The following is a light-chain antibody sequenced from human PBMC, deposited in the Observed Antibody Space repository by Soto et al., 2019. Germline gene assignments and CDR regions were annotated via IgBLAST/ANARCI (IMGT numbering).Light chain of an antibody. CDR2: DAS. CDR1: QSIANF. Sequence: DVQMTQSPSSLSASVGDRVTITCKANQSIANFLNWFQHKPGEAPKLLISDASHLELGVPSRFSGSRSGTDFVFGISNLQSEDVATYFCQQYEDLPLTFGGGTKVDI. V-gene: IGKV1-33*01. J-gene: IGKJ4*01. CDR3: QQYEDLPLT.